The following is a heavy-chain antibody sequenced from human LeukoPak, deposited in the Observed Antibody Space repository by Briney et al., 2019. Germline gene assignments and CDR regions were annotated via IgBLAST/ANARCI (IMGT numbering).Heavy chain of an antibody. D-gene: IGHD3-16*01. Sequence: PSETLSLTCTVSGGSISSSVYYWGWIRQPPGKGLEWIGSIYYSGSTYYNPSLKSRVTISVDTSKNQFSLRLGSVTATDTAVYYCARIGVQDLSTLDYWGQGTLVTVSS. CDR3: ARIGVQDLSTLDY. V-gene: IGHV4-39*01. CDR2: IYYSGST. CDR1: GGSISSSVYY. J-gene: IGHJ4*02.